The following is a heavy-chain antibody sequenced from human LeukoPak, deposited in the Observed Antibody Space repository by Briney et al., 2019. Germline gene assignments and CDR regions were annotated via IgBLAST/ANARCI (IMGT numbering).Heavy chain of an antibody. J-gene: IGHJ6*02. Sequence: ASVKVSCKASGSTFTSYYMHWVRQAPGQGLEWMGIINPSGGSTSYAQKFQGRVTMTRDTSTSTVYMELSSLRSEDTAVYYCARDLWLRVGFSYYYYGMDVWGQGTTVTVSS. D-gene: IGHD5-12*01. CDR3: ARDLWLRVGFSYYYYGMDV. CDR1: GSTFTSYY. CDR2: INPSGGST. V-gene: IGHV1-46*01.